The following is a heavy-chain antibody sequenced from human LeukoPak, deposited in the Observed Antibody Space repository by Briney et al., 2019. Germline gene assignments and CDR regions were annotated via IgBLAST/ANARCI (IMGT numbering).Heavy chain of an antibody. Sequence: PSETLSLTCAVYGGSFSGYYWSWIRQPPGKGLEWIGRIYTSGSTNYNPSLKSRVTMSVDTSKNQFSLKLSSVTAADTAVYYCARDPCSSTSCHFDYWGQGTLVTVSS. D-gene: IGHD2-2*01. CDR1: GGSFSGYY. J-gene: IGHJ4*02. CDR2: IYTSGST. V-gene: IGHV4-4*07. CDR3: ARDPCSSTSCHFDY.